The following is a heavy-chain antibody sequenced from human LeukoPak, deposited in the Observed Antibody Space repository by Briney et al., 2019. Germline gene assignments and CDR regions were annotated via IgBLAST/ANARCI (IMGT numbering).Heavy chain of an antibody. CDR1: GFTFSSYA. CDR2: ISGSGGST. Sequence: GGSLRLSCAASGFTFSSYAMSWVRQGPGKGLERVSGISGSGGSTYYADSVKGRFTISRDNSKNTLYLQMNSLRAEDTAVYYCAKSRGQTQGNYYMDVWGKGTTVTVSS. CDR3: AKSRGQTQGNYYMDV. J-gene: IGHJ6*03. V-gene: IGHV3-23*01.